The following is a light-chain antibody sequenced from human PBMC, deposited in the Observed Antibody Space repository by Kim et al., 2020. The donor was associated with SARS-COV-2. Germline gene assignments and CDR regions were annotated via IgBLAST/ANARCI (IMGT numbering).Light chain of an antibody. CDR3: HQTYRAPPT. CDR1: QGISEY. CDR2: GAF. Sequence: SASVGDRVTFTCRASQGISEYLNWYQQRPGKAPKLLIYGAFNLPRGVPSRFSGSGSGTDFTLTISSLQPEDFAGYFCHQTYRAPPTFGQGTKLEI. J-gene: IGKJ2*01. V-gene: IGKV1-39*01.